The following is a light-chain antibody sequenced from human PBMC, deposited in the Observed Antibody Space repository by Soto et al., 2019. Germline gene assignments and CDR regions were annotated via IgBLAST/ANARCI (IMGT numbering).Light chain of an antibody. Sequence: EIVLTQSPGSLSLSPGERATLSCRASQSITSSYLAWYQQKPGQAPRLLIYAASRRATGVPDRFSGSGSGTDFNLTISRLEPEDFAVYYCQQYGTSPFTFGPGTKVDIK. CDR3: QQYGTSPFT. CDR1: QSITSSY. CDR2: AAS. J-gene: IGKJ3*01. V-gene: IGKV3-20*01.